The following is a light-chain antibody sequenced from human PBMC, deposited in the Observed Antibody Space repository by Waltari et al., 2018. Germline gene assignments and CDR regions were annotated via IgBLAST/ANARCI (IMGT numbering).Light chain of an antibody. Sequence: SSELTQDPAVSVAMGQTVRITCQGDSPRSYYASWYQHRPGQAPILVIYDKNNRPSGVPDRFSGSSSHNTGSLTITGAQAEDEASYYCHSRDASGVAGSFGGGTKLTVL. CDR3: HSRDASGVAGS. J-gene: IGLJ2*01. V-gene: IGLV3-19*01. CDR1: SPRSYY. CDR2: DKN.